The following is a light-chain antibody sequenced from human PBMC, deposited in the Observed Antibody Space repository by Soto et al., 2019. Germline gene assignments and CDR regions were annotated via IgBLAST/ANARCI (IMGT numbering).Light chain of an antibody. CDR3: QQYGSAPYT. J-gene: IGKJ2*01. V-gene: IGKV3-20*01. CDR2: GAS. Sequence: EIVLTQSPGTLSLSPGERATLSCRASQSVSNNYLGWYQQKSGEAPRLLIHGASSRATGIPDRFSGSGSETDFTLTISRVEPEDCGVYYCQQYGSAPYTFGQGTKLEIK. CDR1: QSVSNNY.